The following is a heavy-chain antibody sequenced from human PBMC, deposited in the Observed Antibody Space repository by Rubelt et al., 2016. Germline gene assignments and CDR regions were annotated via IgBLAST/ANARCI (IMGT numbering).Heavy chain of an antibody. D-gene: IGHD3-3*01. CDR2: IYYSGST. V-gene: IGHV4-39*01. Sequence: QLQLQESGPGLVKPSETLSLTCTVSGGSISSSSYYWGWIRQPPGKGLEWIGSIYYSGSTYYNPSPKGRVTISVDTSKNQFCLKLSSVTAADTAVYYCARQGGYDFWSGQTPLDYWGQGTLVTVSS. CDR3: ARQGGYDFWSGQTPLDY. CDR1: GGSISSSSYY. J-gene: IGHJ4*02.